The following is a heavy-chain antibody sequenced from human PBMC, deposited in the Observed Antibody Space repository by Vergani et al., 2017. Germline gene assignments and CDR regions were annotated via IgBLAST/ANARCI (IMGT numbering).Heavy chain of an antibody. J-gene: IGHJ6*02. CDR2: ISYVGTQK. CDR3: ATPQTVTTGGMEV. Sequence: QVHRVESGGGVVQPGRSLRLSCVVSGFTSSYYGMHWVRQAPGKGLEWVAVISYVGTQKYYADSVKGRFTISRDNFKSTLYLQMNSLRTEDTAVYYCATPQTVTTGGMEVWGQGTTVIVSS. D-gene: IGHD4-17*01. CDR1: GFTSSYYG. V-gene: IGHV3-30*03.